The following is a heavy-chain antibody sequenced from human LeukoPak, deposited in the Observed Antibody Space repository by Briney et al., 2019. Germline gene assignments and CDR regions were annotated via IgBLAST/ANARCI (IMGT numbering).Heavy chain of an antibody. J-gene: IGHJ4*02. CDR3: AKLKPGGSVLDY. CDR2: IGSSSNNI. CDR1: GFTFSVYD. V-gene: IGHV3-23*01. Sequence: GGSLRLSCAASGFTFSVYDMSWVRQAPGKGLEWVSSIGSSSNNIYYADSVKGRFTISRDNSKNTLYLQMNSLRAEDTAVYYCAKLKPGGSVLDYWGQGTLVTVSS. D-gene: IGHD1-26*01.